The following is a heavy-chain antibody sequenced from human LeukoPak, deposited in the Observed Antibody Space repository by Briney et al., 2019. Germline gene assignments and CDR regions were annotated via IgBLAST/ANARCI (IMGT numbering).Heavy chain of an antibody. V-gene: IGHV3-7*01. Sequence: GGSLRLSCAASGFTFSSYWMSWVRQAPGKGLEWVANIKQDGSEKYYVDSAKGRFTISRDNAKNSLYLQMNSLRAEDTAVYYCARVLYDFWSGYYFDYWGQGTLVTVSS. CDR3: ARVLYDFWSGYYFDY. CDR2: IKQDGSEK. D-gene: IGHD3-3*01. J-gene: IGHJ4*02. CDR1: GFTFSSYW.